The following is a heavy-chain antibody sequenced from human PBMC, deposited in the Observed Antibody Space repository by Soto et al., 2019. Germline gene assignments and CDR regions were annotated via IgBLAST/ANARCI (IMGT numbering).Heavy chain of an antibody. J-gene: IGHJ5*02. CDR2: ISGSGGST. V-gene: IGHV3-23*01. Sequence: GWSLRLSCASSVFTFSSYAMSWVRQAPGKGLEWVSAISGSGGSTYYADSVKGRFTISRDNSKNTLYLQMNSLRAEDTAVYYCAKYVQQWPFDPWGQGTLVTVSS. D-gene: IGHD6-19*01. CDR3: AKYVQQWPFDP. CDR1: VFTFSSYA.